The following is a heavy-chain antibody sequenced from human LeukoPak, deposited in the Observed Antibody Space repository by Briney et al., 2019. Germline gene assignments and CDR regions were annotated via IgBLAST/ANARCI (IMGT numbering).Heavy chain of an antibody. V-gene: IGHV3-20*04. Sequence: GGSLRLSCAASGFTVSSNYMSCVRQAPGKGLDWVSGINWNGGSTVYADSVKGRFTISRENAKNSLYLQLNSLRAEDTALYYCARLEAYHFDYWGQGTLVTVSS. CDR1: GFTVSSNY. CDR3: ARLEAYHFDY. CDR2: INWNGGST. J-gene: IGHJ4*02.